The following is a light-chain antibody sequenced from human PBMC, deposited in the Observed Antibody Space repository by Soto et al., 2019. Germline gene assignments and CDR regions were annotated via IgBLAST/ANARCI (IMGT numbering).Light chain of an antibody. CDR3: HQSYSTPPWT. CDR2: AAS. Sequence: DIQMTQSPSTLSASVGDRVSITCRASQSISTWLAWYQQKPGKAPKLLIYAASSLQSGVPSRFSGSGSGTDFTLTISSLQPEDFATYYCHQSYSTPPWTFGQGTKVDI. J-gene: IGKJ1*01. CDR1: QSISTW. V-gene: IGKV1-39*01.